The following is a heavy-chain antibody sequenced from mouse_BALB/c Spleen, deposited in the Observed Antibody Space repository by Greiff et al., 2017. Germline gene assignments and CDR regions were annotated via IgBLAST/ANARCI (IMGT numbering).Heavy chain of an antibody. D-gene: IGHD2-1*01. V-gene: IGHV5-17*02. Sequence: EVKLVESGGGLVQPGGSRKLSCAASGFTFSSFGMHWVRQAPEKGLEWVAYISSGSSTIYYADTVKGRFTISRDNPKNTLFLQMTSLRSEDTAMYYCARRDGNYYFDYWGQGTTLTVSS. CDR3: ARRDGNYYFDY. CDR1: GFTFSSFG. J-gene: IGHJ2*01. CDR2: ISSGSSTI.